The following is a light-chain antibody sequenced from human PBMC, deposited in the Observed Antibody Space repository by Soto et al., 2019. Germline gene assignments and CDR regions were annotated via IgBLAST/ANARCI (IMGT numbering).Light chain of an antibody. V-gene: IGLV1-40*01. CDR3: QSYDNSLSASV. J-gene: IGLJ3*02. CDR2: GND. CDR1: RSNIGAHYD. Sequence: QSVLTQPPSLSGAPGQRVTISCTGGRSNIGAHYDVHWYQHLPGTAPKLLIYGNDNRPSGVPDRFSGSKSGTSASLAITGLQAEDEADYYCQSYDNSLSASVFGGGTKLTVL.